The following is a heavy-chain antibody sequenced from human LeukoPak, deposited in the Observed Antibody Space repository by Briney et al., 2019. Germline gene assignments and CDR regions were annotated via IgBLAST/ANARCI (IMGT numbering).Heavy chain of an antibody. CDR2: IDWDDDK. V-gene: IGHV2-70*11. J-gene: IGHJ6*04. Sequence: TLSLTCTVSGYSISTGYYWGWIRQPPGKALEWLARIDWDDDKYYSTSLKTRLSISKDTSKKEVVLEMTNMDPVDTATYYCALFHMDTGIMDVWGKGTTVTVSS. CDR1: GYSISTGYYW. CDR3: ALFHMDTGIMDV. D-gene: IGHD5-18*01.